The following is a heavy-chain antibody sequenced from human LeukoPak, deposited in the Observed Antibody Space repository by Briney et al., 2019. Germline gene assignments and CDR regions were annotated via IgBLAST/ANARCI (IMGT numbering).Heavy chain of an antibody. CDR1: GFTFSSYN. D-gene: IGHD1-26*01. CDR2: ISSSSRTI. V-gene: IGHV3-48*02. Sequence: GGSLRLSCAASGFTFSSYNMNWVRQAPGKGLEWVSYISSSSRTIYYADSAKGRFTISRDSAKNSLYLQMNSLRDEDTAVYYCARDSLPWELLPLNYWGQGTLVTVSS. J-gene: IGHJ4*02. CDR3: ARDSLPWELLPLNY.